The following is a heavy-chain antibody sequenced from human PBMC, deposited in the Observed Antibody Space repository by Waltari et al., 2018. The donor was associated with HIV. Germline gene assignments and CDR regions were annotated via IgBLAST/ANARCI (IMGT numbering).Heavy chain of an antibody. J-gene: IGHJ4*02. CDR1: GGSISSSSYY. Sequence: QLQLQESGPGLVKPSETLSLPCTVCGGSISSSSYYWGWIRQPPGKGLEWIGSIYYSGSTYYNPSLKSRVTISVDTSKNQFSLKLSSVTAADTAVYYCARRSSAFDYWGQGTLVTVSS. CDR3: ARRSSAFDY. CDR2: IYYSGST. V-gene: IGHV4-39*01.